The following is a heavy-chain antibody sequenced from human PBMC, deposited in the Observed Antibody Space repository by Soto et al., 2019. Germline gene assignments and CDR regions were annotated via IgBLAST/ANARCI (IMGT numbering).Heavy chain of an antibody. D-gene: IGHD3-22*01. V-gene: IGHV1-8*01. J-gene: IGHJ5*02. CDR1: GYTFTSYD. CDR2: MNPNSGNT. CDR3: ARARGSGYYYVGWFDP. Sequence: QVQLVQSGAEVKKPGASVKVSCKASGYTFTSYDINWVRQATGQGLEWMGWMNPNSGNTGYAQKFQGRVTMTRNTSISTAYMELSSLRSEDTAMYYCARARGSGYYYVGWFDPWGQGTLVTVSS.